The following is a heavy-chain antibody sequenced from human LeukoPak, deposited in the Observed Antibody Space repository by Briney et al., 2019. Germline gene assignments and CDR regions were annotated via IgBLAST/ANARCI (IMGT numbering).Heavy chain of an antibody. V-gene: IGHV3-23*01. CDR1: GFTFSSYW. J-gene: IGHJ4*02. CDR3: AKGRRDGYNFDFDY. CDR2: ISGGGGTT. D-gene: IGHD5-24*01. Sequence: GGSLRLSCAASGFTFSSYWMSWVRQAPGKGLQWVSTISGGGGTTYYADSVKGRFTISRDNSKNTLYLQMNSLRAEDTALYYCAKGRRDGYNFDFDYWGQGSLVTVSS.